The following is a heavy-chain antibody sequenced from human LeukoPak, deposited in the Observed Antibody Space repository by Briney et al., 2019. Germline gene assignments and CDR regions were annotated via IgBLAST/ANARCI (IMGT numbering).Heavy chain of an antibody. J-gene: IGHJ4*02. CDR3: ARAWYYDFWSGYYQVFDY. Sequence: GGSLRLSCAASGFTFSSYWMSWVRQAPGKGLEWVANIKQDGSEKYYVDSVKGRFTISRDNAKNSLYLQMNSLRAEDTAVYYCARAWYYDFWSGYYQVFDYWGQGTLVTVSS. D-gene: IGHD3-3*01. CDR2: IKQDGSEK. V-gene: IGHV3-7*01. CDR1: GFTFSSYW.